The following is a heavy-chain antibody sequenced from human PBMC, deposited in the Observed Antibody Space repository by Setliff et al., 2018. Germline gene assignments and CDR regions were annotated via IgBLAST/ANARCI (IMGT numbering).Heavy chain of an antibody. CDR2: ISTSGNT. D-gene: IGHD5-12*01. CDR3: ARDQWVRSPPLYFSYSMDV. Sequence: SETLSLTCTVSGGSIINSYYWSWIRQPAGKGLEWIGRISTSGNTNYNPSLKSRVTVSLDTSKNQFSLKLTSMTAADTAVYHCARDQWVRSPPLYFSYSMDVWGQGTTVTVSS. CDR1: GGSIINSYY. J-gene: IGHJ6*02. V-gene: IGHV4-4*07.